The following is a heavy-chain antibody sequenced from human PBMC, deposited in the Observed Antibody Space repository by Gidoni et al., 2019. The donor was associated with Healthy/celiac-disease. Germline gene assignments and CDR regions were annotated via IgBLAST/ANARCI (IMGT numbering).Heavy chain of an antibody. D-gene: IGHD6-13*01. Sequence: QVQLQESGPGLVKPSQTLSLPCTVSGGSISSGDYYWSWIRQPPGKGLEWIGYIYYSGSTYYNPSLKSRVTISVDTSKNQFSLKLSSVTAADTAVYYCARGGPSIAAAGTHPSDEYYFDYWGQGTLVTVSS. V-gene: IGHV4-30-4*01. CDR1: GGSISSGDYY. CDR2: IYYSGST. CDR3: ARGGPSIAAAGTHPSDEYYFDY. J-gene: IGHJ4*02.